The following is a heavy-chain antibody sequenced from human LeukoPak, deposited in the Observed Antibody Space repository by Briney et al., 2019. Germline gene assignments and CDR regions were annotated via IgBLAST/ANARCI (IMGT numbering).Heavy chain of an antibody. CDR2: ISAYNGNT. D-gene: IGHD3-22*01. V-gene: IGHV1-18*01. CDR1: GYTFTSYG. Sequence: ASVKVSCKASGYTFTSYGISWVRQAPGQGLEWMGWISAYNGNTNYAQKLQGRVTMTTDTSTSTAYMELRSLRSDDTAVYYCARDASWYYYDGYYFDYWGQGTLVTVSS. CDR3: ARDASWYYYDGYYFDY. J-gene: IGHJ4*02.